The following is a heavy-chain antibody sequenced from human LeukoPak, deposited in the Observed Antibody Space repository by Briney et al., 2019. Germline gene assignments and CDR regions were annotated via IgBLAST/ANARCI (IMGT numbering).Heavy chain of an antibody. Sequence: PSETLSLTCAVYGGSFSGYYWSWIRQPPGKGLEWIGEINHSGSTNYNPSLKSRDTISVDTSKNQFSLKLSSVTAADTAVYYCARKGLYYRTGFDPWGQGTLVTVSS. CDR3: ARKGLYYRTGFDP. CDR2: INHSGST. D-gene: IGHD2-8*01. CDR1: GGSFSGYY. V-gene: IGHV4-34*01. J-gene: IGHJ5*02.